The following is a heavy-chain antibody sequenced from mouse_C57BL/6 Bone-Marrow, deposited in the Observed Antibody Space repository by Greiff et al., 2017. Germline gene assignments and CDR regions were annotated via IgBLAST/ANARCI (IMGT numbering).Heavy chain of an antibody. CDR2: SRNKANDYTT. Sequence: EVNLVESGGGLVQSGRSLRLSCATSGFTFSDFYMEWVRQAPGKGLEWIAASRNKANDYTTEYSASVKGRFIVSRDTSQSILYLQMNALRAEDTAIYYCARDANYGNYVRFAYWGQGTLVTVSA. V-gene: IGHV7-1*01. CDR3: ARDANYGNYVRFAY. J-gene: IGHJ3*01. CDR1: GFTFSDFY. D-gene: IGHD2-1*01.